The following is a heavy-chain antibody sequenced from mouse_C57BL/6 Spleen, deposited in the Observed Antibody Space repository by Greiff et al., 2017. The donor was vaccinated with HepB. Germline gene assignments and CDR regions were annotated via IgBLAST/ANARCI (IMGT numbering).Heavy chain of an antibody. V-gene: IGHV1-80*01. CDR2: IYPGDGDT. Sequence: VKLQESGAELVKPGASVKISCKASGYAFSSYWMNWVKQRPGKGLEWIGQIYPGDGDTNYNGKFKGKATLTADKSSSTAYMQLSSLTSEDSAVYFCARGGETYYFDYWGQGTTRTVSS. J-gene: IGHJ2*01. CDR1: GYAFSSYW. CDR3: ARGGETYYFDY.